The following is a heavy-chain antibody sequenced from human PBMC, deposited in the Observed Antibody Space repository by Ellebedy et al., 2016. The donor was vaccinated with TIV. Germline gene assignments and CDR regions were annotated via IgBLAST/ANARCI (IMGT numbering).Heavy chain of an antibody. D-gene: IGHD2-15*01. CDR2: INQHESEK. CDR3: ARLTGGTCYCAFDI. V-gene: IGHV3-7*01. CDR1: GFTFSRYW. Sequence: GESLKISCAASGFTFSRYWMSWVRQAPGKGLEWVANINQHESEKNYVDSVRGRFTISRDNAKNSLYLQMNSLRAEDTAVYYCARLTGGTCYCAFDIWGQGTMVTVSP. J-gene: IGHJ3*02.